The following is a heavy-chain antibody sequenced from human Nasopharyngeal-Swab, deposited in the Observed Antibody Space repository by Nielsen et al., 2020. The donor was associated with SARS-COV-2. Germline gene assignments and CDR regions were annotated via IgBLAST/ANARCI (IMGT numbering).Heavy chain of an antibody. CDR1: GFTFSSYA. Sequence: GESLKISCAASGFTFSSYAMSWVRQAPGKGLEWVSAISGSGGSTYYADSVKGRFTISRDNSKNTLYLQMNGLRAEDTAVYYCAKGGCGGDCYYYYYYGMDVWGQGTTVTVSS. D-gene: IGHD2-21*02. V-gene: IGHV3-23*01. CDR2: ISGSGGST. CDR3: AKGGCGGDCYYYYYYGMDV. J-gene: IGHJ6*02.